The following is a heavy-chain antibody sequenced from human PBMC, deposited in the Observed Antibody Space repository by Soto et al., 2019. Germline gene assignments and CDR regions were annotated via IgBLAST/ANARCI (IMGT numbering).Heavy chain of an antibody. D-gene: IGHD1-7*01. CDR3: ARGYNWNYVWFEP. V-gene: IGHV4-30-4*01. CDR1: GGSISSGDHY. J-gene: IGHJ5*02. CDR2: LSYSGST. Sequence: QVQLQESGPGLVKPSQTLSLTCTVSGGSISSGDHYWSWIRQPPGNGLEWFAYLSYSGSTYYNPSLTSRVTVSVDTSKNQVSLKLRSVTAADTPVYYCARGYNWNYVWFEPWGQGTLVTVSS.